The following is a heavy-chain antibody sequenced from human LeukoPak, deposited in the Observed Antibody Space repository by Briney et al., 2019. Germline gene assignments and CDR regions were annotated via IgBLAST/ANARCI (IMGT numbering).Heavy chain of an antibody. J-gene: IGHJ4*02. CDR2: IYHSGST. Sequence: SQTLSLTCAVSGGSISSGGYSWSWIRQPPGKGLEWIGYIYHSGSTNYNPSLKSRVTISVDTSKNQFSLKLSSVTAADTAVYYCARARRCFDYWGQGTLVTVSS. CDR3: ARARRCFDY. V-gene: IGHV4-30-2*01. CDR1: GGSISSGGYS.